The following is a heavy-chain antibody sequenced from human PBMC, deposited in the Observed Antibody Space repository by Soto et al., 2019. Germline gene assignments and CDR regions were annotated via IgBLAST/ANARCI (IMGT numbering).Heavy chain of an antibody. J-gene: IGHJ5*02. V-gene: IGHV4-59*01. Sequence: KPSETLSLTCTVSGGSISSYYWSWIRQPPGKGLEWIGYIYYSGSTNYNPSLKSRVTISVDTSKNQFSLWLSSVTAADTAVYYCARVDDYVWGSYLLDPWGQGTLVTVSS. CDR3: ARVDDYVWGSYLLDP. CDR2: IYYSGST. CDR1: GGSISSYY. D-gene: IGHD3-16*01.